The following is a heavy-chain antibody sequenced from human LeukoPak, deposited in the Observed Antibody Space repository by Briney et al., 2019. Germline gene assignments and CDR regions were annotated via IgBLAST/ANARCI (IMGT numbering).Heavy chain of an antibody. V-gene: IGHV4-34*01. D-gene: IGHD1-26*01. Sequence: SETLSLTCAVYGGSFSGYYWSWIRQPPGKGLEWIGEINHSGSTNYNPSLKSRVTISVDTSKNQFSLKLSSVTAADTAVYYCARRSSYKYSGSYYRPYYFYMDVWGKGTTVTISS. J-gene: IGHJ6*03. CDR3: ARRSSYKYSGSYYRPYYFYMDV. CDR2: INHSGST. CDR1: GGSFSGYY.